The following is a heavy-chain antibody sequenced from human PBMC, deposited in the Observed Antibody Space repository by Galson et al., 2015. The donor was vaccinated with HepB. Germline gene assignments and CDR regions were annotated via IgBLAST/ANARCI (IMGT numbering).Heavy chain of an antibody. D-gene: IGHD5-18*01. J-gene: IGHJ4*02. CDR2: ISYEGSNK. CDR3: AREPLVYSFGNQHYLDS. CDR1: GFTFRSYA. Sequence: SLRLSCAASGFTFRSYAMHWVRQAPVKGLEWVALISYEGSNKQYADFVKGRFTISRDNSKNTLYLQVNSLRAEDTAMYYCAREPLVYSFGNQHYLDSWGQGTLVTVSS. V-gene: IGHV3-30-3*01.